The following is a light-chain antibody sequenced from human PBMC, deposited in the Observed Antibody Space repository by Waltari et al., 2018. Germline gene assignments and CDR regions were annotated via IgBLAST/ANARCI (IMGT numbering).Light chain of an antibody. V-gene: IGKV1-39*01. CDR1: HSISSY. CDR3: QQSFSNPLT. CDR2: AAS. J-gene: IGKJ4*01. Sequence: DIQMTQSPSSLSASLGDSVTITCRASHSISSYLNWYQHKPGLAPKLLVYAASSLENGVPSRFYGSGSGTDFRLTIGSLQSDDFATDDCQQSFSNPLTFGGGTKVEIK.